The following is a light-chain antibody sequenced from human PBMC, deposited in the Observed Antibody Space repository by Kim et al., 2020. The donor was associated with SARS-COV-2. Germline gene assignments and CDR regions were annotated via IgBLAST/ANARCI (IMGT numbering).Light chain of an antibody. CDR2: EDN. CDR1: RGGIVSND. Sequence: KVTITCTRRRGGIVSNDLQQYHQRPGSSPTTVIFEDNHRTPAVPAGFSGSIDSTTDAASLTTSGLQTEDEAAYYCQSYDSSNPWVLGGGTQLTVL. V-gene: IGLV6-57*01. J-gene: IGLJ3*02. CDR3: QSYDSSNPWV.